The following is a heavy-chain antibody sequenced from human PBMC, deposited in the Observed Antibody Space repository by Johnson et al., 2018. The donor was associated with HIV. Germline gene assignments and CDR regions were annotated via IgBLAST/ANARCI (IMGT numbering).Heavy chain of an antibody. CDR3: AKDHNYGSYLLAFDV. J-gene: IGHJ3*01. CDR1: GFTFSTYW. V-gene: IGHV3-7*03. Sequence: VQLVESGGGLVQPGGSLRLSCAASGFTFSTYWMSWVRQAPGKGLEWVATINQDVFTIAYVDAVKGRFTISRDDATNSLYLQMHSLRTEDTALYYCAKDHNYGSYLLAFDVWGQGTMVTVSS. CDR2: INQDVFTI. D-gene: IGHD3-10*01.